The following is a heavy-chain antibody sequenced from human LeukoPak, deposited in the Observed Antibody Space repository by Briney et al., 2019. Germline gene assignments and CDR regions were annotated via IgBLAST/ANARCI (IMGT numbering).Heavy chain of an antibody. J-gene: IGHJ4*02. CDR2: IYYSGST. Sequence: SETLSLTCTVSGGSISSGGYYWSWIRQHPGKGLEWIGYIYYSGSTYYNSSLKSRVTISVDTSKNQFSLKLSSVTAADTAVYYCARRYCSSTSCFLIEWGQGTLVTVSS. CDR1: GGSISSGGYY. V-gene: IGHV4-31*03. D-gene: IGHD2-2*01. CDR3: ARRYCSSTSCFLIE.